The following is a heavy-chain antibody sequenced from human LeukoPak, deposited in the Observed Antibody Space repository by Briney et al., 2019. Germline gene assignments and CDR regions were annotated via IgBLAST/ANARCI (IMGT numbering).Heavy chain of an antibody. V-gene: IGHV3-73*01. J-gene: IGHJ3*02. CDR3: TRLAGGDAFDI. CDR1: GFTFSGSA. CDR2: IRSKANGYTT. Sequence: PGGSLRLSCAASGFTFSGSAMHWVRQASGKGLEWVGGIRSKANGYTTAYGASVKGRVTISRDDSQRATYVQMNSLKIEDTAVYYCTRLAGGDAFDIWGPGTMVTVSS. D-gene: IGHD2-15*01.